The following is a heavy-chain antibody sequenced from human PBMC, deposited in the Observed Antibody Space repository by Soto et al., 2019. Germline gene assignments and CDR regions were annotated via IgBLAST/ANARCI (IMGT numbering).Heavy chain of an antibody. Sequence: QVQLVQSGAEVKKPGSSVKVSCKASGGTFSSYAISWVRQAPGQGLEWMGGIIPIFGTANYAQKFQGRVTIPADEPTSTANRELSSLRSEDTAVYYCAKGGYYYDSSGYYYSEYRPASPTNGFDPWGQGTLVTVSS. CDR2: IIPIFGTA. CDR3: AKGGYYYDSSGYYYSEYRPASPTNGFDP. CDR1: GGTFSSYA. D-gene: IGHD3-22*01. J-gene: IGHJ5*02. V-gene: IGHV1-69*01.